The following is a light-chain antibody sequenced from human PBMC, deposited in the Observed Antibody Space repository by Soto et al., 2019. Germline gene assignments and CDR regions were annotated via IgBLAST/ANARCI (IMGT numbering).Light chain of an antibody. CDR3: QSYDDSLRAYV. CDR1: TSNIGAHYD. CDR2: ASS. Sequence: QSVLTQPPSVSGAPGQRVTTSCTGSTSNIGAHYDVHWYQQLPGKAPKLLIFASSNRPSGVPGRFSGSESGTSASLAITGLQTEDEADYYCQSYDDSLRAYVFGSGTKLTVL. J-gene: IGLJ1*01. V-gene: IGLV1-40*01.